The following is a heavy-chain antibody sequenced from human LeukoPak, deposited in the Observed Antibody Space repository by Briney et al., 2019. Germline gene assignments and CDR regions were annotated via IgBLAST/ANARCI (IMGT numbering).Heavy chain of an antibody. CDR3: ARAYSETYGLGYYYMDV. CDR1: GFTLKTYS. Sequence: PGGSLRLSCAASGFTLKTYSMNWVRQAPGKGLEWVSSISSSSYIYYADSVKGRFTISRDNAKNSLYLQMNSLRAEDTAVYYCARAYSETYGLGYYYMDVWGKGTTVTISS. D-gene: IGHD1-26*01. J-gene: IGHJ6*03. CDR2: ISSSSYI. V-gene: IGHV3-21*01.